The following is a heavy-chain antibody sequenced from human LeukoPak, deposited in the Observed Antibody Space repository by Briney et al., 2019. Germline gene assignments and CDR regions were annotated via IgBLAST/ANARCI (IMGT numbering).Heavy chain of an antibody. CDR1: GYTFTSYG. V-gene: IGHV1-18*01. CDR3: ARVELLWFGELINYYYYGMDV. J-gene: IGHJ6*02. Sequence: ASVKVSCKASGYTFTSYGISWVRLAPGQGLEWMGWISAYNGNTNYAQKLQGRVTMTTDTSTSTAYMELRSLRSDDTAVYYCARVELLWFGELINYYYYGMDVWGQGTTVTVSS. CDR2: ISAYNGNT. D-gene: IGHD3-10*01.